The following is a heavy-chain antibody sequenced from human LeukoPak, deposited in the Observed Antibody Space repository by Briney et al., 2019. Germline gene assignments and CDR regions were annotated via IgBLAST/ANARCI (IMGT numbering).Heavy chain of an antibody. CDR3: ASKGDGYCRSTNCQGALDI. V-gene: IGHV1-69*04. D-gene: IGHD2-2*01. CDR1: GGTFSSYA. J-gene: IGHJ3*02. CDR2: IIPILGIA. Sequence: SVKVSRKASGGTFSSYAISWVRQAPGQGLEWMGRIIPILGIANYAQKFQGRVTMTRDTSITTAYMELSSLRSDDTAVYYCASKGDGYCRSTNCQGALDIWGQGTMVTVSS.